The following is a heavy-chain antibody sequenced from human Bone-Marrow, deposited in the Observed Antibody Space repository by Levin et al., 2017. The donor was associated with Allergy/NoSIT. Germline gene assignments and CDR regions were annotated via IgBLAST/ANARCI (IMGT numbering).Heavy chain of an antibody. CDR1: GYAFTDFF. Sequence: GGSLRLSCKSSGYAFTDFFIHWVRQAPGQGLEWMGWLNPNSGVTKYAQKYQDRVTMTRDTSIDTAYMELRRLRSDDTAVYYCATVIGDTRYYYFGMDVWGQGTTVTVSS. CDR2: LNPNSGVT. D-gene: IGHD3-10*01. CDR3: ATVIGDTRYYYFGMDV. V-gene: IGHV1-2*02. J-gene: IGHJ6*02.